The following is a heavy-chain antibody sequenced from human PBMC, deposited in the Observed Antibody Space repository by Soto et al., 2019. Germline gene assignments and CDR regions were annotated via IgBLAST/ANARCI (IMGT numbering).Heavy chain of an antibody. CDR2: ISWNSGSI. D-gene: IGHD3-3*01. J-gene: IGHJ6*03. V-gene: IGHV3-9*01. CDR1: GFTVGGYW. CDR3: ARSPGERSGGYYYYYMDV. Sequence: SLRLSCAASGFTVGGYWMHWVRQAPGKGLEWVSGISWNSGSIGYADSVKGRFTISRDNAKNSLYLQMNSLRAEDTALYYCARSPGERSGGYYYYYMDVWGKGTTVTVSS.